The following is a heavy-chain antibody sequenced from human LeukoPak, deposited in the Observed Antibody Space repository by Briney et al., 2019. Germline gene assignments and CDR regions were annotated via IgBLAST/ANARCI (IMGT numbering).Heavy chain of an antibody. Sequence: GGSLRLSCAASGLTFSSYWMHWVRQAPGKGLVWVSRINSDGSSTSYADSVKGRFTIFRDNAKNTLYLQMNSLRAEDTAVYYCARRSSGSPPYYFGYWGQGTLVTVSS. CDR3: ARRSSGSPPYYFGY. D-gene: IGHD1-26*01. V-gene: IGHV3-74*01. J-gene: IGHJ4*02. CDR2: INSDGSST. CDR1: GLTFSSYW.